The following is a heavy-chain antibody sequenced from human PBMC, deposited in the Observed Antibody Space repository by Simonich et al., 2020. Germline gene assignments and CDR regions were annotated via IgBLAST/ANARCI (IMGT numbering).Heavy chain of an antibody. Sequence: QVQLVESGGGVVQPGRSLRLSCAASGFTFSSYAMHGVRQAPCNGLEWGAVISYDGSNKYDADSVKGRFTISRDNSKNTLYLQMNSLRAEDTAVYYCAREDLTGDAFDIWGQGTMVTVSS. J-gene: IGHJ3*02. V-gene: IGHV3-30*07. CDR3: AREDLTGDAFDI. D-gene: IGHD7-27*01. CDR2: ISYDGSNK. CDR1: GFTFSSYA.